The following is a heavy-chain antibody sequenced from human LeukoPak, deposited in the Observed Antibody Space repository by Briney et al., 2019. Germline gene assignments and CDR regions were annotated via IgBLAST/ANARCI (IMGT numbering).Heavy chain of an antibody. D-gene: IGHD1-7*01. Sequence: SETLSLTCTVSGGSISSTSHWWVWIRQPPGKGLEWIGSVFYTESTYYSPSLKSRVTISVDTSKNQFSLKLSSVTAADTAVYYCATGLNWNYLVFDPWGPGTLVTVSS. CDR1: GGSISSTSHW. CDR3: ATGLNWNYLVFDP. J-gene: IGHJ5*02. CDR2: VFYTEST. V-gene: IGHV4-39*07.